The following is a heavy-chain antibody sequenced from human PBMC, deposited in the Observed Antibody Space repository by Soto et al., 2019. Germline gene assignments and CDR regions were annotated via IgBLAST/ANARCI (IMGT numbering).Heavy chain of an antibody. CDR1: GGSISSGGYS. V-gene: IGHV4-30-2*01. CDR2: IYHSGST. J-gene: IGHJ5*02. D-gene: IGHD2-15*01. CDR3: ATLPPRIEVTVLPIPT. Sequence: SETLSLTCAVSGGSISSGGYSWSWIRQPPGKGLEWIGYIYHSGSTYYNPSLRSRVTISVDKSNNQFSLKLKYVTAADTAVYYCATLPPRIEVTVLPIPTWGQGTLVTVSS.